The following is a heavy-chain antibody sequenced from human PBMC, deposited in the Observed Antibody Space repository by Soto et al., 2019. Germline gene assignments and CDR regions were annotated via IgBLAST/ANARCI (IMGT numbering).Heavy chain of an antibody. D-gene: IGHD6-13*01. CDR3: ARGRQQLARSWFDY. CDR2: IYYSGST. V-gene: IGHV4-39*01. Sequence: PSETLSLTCPVSGGSISSSSYYWGWIRQPPGKGLEWIGSIYYSGSTYYNPSLKSRVTISVDTSKNQFSLKLSSVTAADTAVYYCARGRQQLARSWFDYWGQGTLVTVSS. CDR1: GGSISSSSYY. J-gene: IGHJ4*02.